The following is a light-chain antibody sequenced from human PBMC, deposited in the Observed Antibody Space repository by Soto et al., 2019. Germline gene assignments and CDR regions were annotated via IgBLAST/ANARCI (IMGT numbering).Light chain of an antibody. CDR3: EQTYARPWT. J-gene: IGKJ1*01. CDR1: QTIKSH. Sequence: DIQMTQSPSSLSASVGDRVIITCRASQTIKSHLNWYKQRPGKAPELLIYAASSWPGGVPSRFSGSGSETDFTLTVSSLQTEDFATYYCEQTYARPWTFGHGTKVEI. CDR2: AAS. V-gene: IGKV1-39*01.